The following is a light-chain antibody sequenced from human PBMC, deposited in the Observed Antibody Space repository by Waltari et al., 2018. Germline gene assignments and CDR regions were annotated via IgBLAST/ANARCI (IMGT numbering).Light chain of an antibody. CDR2: YYSESDK. V-gene: IGLV5-37*01. CDR3: QVYDRSGVL. J-gene: IGLJ2*01. CDR1: SDLNIGPKN. Sequence: QPVLTQPPSLSASPGASARLPCTLSSDLNIGPKNNYWHQKQPGSAPRLFLYYYSESDKQVGPGVPNRVSGSKEASTNTAFLFISGLQPDDEADYYCQVYDRSGVLFGGGTRLTVL.